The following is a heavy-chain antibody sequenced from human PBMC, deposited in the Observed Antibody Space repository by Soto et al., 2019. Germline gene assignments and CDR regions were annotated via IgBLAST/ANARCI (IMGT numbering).Heavy chain of an antibody. CDR1: GYTFTSYY. Sequence: ASVKVSCKASGYTFTSYYMHWVRQAPGQGLEWMGIINPSGGSTSYAQKFQGRVTMTRDTSTSTVYMELSSLRSEDTAVYYCARDSVVVPAAIGVHASSDLDYWGQGTLVTVSS. CDR3: ARDSVVVPAAIGVHASSDLDY. J-gene: IGHJ4*02. D-gene: IGHD2-2*01. V-gene: IGHV1-46*03. CDR2: INPSGGST.